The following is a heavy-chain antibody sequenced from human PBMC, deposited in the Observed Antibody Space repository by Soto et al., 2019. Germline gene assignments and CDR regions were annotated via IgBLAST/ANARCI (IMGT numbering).Heavy chain of an antibody. V-gene: IGHV4-59*01. CDR3: TRTPFIAAAYYFDS. Sequence: SETLSLTCTVSGGSSSGYHWSWIRQPPGKGLEWIAYIYYSGSTYYNPSLKSRVTISVDTSKNQFSLKLSSVTAADTALYYCTRTPFIAAAYYFDSWGQGTLVTVSS. D-gene: IGHD6-13*01. CDR1: GGSSSGYH. J-gene: IGHJ4*02. CDR2: IYYSGST.